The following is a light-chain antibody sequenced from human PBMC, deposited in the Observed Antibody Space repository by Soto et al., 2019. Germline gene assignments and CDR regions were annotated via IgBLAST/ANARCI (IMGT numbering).Light chain of an antibody. J-gene: IGLJ1*01. CDR3: NSYAGSSYV. V-gene: IGLV2-14*01. CDR1: SSDVGGYNY. CDR2: GVS. Sequence: QSFLTQPASVSGSPGQSITISCTGTSSDVGGYNYVSWYQQYPGKAPKLMIYGVSYRPSGVSNRFSGSKSGNTASLTISGLQAEDEADYYCNSYAGSSYVFGTGTKVTVL.